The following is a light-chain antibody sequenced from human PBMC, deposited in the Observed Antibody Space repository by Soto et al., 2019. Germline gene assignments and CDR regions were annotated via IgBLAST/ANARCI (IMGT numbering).Light chain of an antibody. Sequence: IVLTQSPGTLSLSPGERGALSCRASQSVSSNYLAWYQQKPGQAPRLLIYDASNRATGIPARFSGSGSGTDFTLTISSLEPEDFAVYYCQQRSNWITFGQGTRLEIK. J-gene: IGKJ5*01. CDR1: QSVSSNY. CDR3: QQRSNWIT. V-gene: IGKV3-11*01. CDR2: DAS.